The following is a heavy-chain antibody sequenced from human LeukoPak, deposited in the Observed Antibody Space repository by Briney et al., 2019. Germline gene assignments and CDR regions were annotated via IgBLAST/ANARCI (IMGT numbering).Heavy chain of an antibody. V-gene: IGHV1-2*02. CDR2: INPNSGGT. CDR3: ARDSSGYYYFDY. Sequence: ASVKVSCKASGYTFTSYGISWVRQAPGQGLEWMGWINPNSGGTNYVQKFQGRVTMTRDTSISTAYMELSRLRSDDTAVYYCARDSSGYYYFDYWGQGTLVTVSS. J-gene: IGHJ4*02. D-gene: IGHD3-22*01. CDR1: GYTFTSYG.